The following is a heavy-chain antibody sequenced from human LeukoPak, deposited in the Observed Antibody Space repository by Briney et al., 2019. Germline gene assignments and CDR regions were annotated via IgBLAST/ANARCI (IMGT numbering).Heavy chain of an antibody. D-gene: IGHD6-13*01. CDR3: ARVYTSTWYLGYLHMDV. J-gene: IGHJ6*03. V-gene: IGHV3-53*01. Sequence: PGGSLRLSCAASGFTVSSNYMNWVRQAPGQGLEWVSIIYSGGTTYYADSVKGRFTISRDNSKNTLYLQMNSLRAEDTAVYYCARVYTSTWYLGYLHMDVWGKGTTVTVSS. CDR1: GFTVSSNY. CDR2: IYSGGTT.